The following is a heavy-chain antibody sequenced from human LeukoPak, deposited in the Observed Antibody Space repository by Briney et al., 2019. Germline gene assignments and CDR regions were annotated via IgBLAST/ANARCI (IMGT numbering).Heavy chain of an antibody. Sequence: SGGSLRLSCAASGFTFSSYAMSWVRQAPGKGLEWVSAISGSGGSTYYADSVKGRFTISRDNSKNTLYLQMNSLRAEDTAVCYCAKGPVGATLPEYFQHWGQGTLVTVSS. CDR3: AKGPVGATLPEYFQH. V-gene: IGHV3-23*01. CDR1: GFTFSSYA. J-gene: IGHJ1*01. CDR2: ISGSGGST. D-gene: IGHD1-26*01.